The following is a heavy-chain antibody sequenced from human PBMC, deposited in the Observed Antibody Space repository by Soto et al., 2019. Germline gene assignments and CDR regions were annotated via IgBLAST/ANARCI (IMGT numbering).Heavy chain of an antibody. V-gene: IGHV1-46*01. J-gene: IGHJ3*01. CDR3: VRYNWNDPELSAV. D-gene: IGHD1-20*01. CDR2: ITPSGGTT. Sequence: ASVKVSCKTSGYMFSSYYIHWVRQAPGQGLEWMGNITPSGGTTTYAQKFQGRVTMTRDTSTTSVYMELSSLRSEDTAVYFCVRYNWNDPELSAVWGQGTSVTVSS. CDR1: GYMFSSYY.